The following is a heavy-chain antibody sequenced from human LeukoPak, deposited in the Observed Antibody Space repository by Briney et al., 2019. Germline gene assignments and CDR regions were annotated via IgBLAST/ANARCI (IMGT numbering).Heavy chain of an antibody. D-gene: IGHD3-22*01. V-gene: IGHV3-23*01. J-gene: IGHJ4*02. CDR1: GFTFSSYA. Sequence: PGGSLRLSCAASGFTFSSYAMSWVRQAPGKGLGWVSAISGSGGSTYYADSGKCRSTISRDNSKKSLYLQMSSLRAEDTAVYYCAKQSSRLYYYDSSGYYGYWGQGTLVTVSS. CDR3: AKQSSRLYYYDSSGYYGY. CDR2: ISGSGGST.